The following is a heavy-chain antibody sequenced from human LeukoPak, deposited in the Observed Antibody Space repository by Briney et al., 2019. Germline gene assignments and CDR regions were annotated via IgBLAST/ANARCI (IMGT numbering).Heavy chain of an antibody. J-gene: IGHJ3*02. Sequence: GASVKVSCKASGYTFTGYYMHWVRQAPRQGLEWMGWINPNSGGTNYAQKFQGRVTMTRDTSISTAYMELSRLRSDDTAVYYCARDRSYDFWSGYYRDDAFDIWGQGTMVTVSS. CDR2: INPNSGGT. CDR3: ARDRSYDFWSGYYRDDAFDI. D-gene: IGHD3-3*01. CDR1: GYTFTGYY. V-gene: IGHV1-2*02.